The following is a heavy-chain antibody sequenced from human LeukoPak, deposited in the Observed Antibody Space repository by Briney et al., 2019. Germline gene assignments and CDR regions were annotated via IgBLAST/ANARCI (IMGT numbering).Heavy chain of an antibody. CDR2: IYYSGST. J-gene: IGHJ4*02. Sequence: SETLSLTCTVSGGSISSYYWSWIRQPPGKGLEWIGYIYYSGSTNYNPSLKSRVTISVDTSKNQFSLKLSSVTAADTAVYYCARESYGSGSYYSGYWGQGTLVTVSS. CDR1: GGSISSYY. V-gene: IGHV4-59*01. D-gene: IGHD3-10*01. CDR3: ARESYGSGSYYSGY.